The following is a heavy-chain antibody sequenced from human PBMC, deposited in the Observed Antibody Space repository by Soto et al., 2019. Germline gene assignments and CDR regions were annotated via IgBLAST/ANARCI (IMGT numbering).Heavy chain of an antibody. V-gene: IGHV4-39*01. CDR1: GGSISSSSYY. Sequence: SETLSLTCTVSGGSISSSSYYWGWIRQPPGKGLEWIGSIYYSGSTYYNPSLKSRVTISVDTSKNQFSLKLSSVTAADTAVYYCARRAGSSRGSSDYFDYWGQGTLVTVSS. CDR3: ARRAGSSRGSSDYFDY. D-gene: IGHD6-6*01. CDR2: IYYSGST. J-gene: IGHJ4*02.